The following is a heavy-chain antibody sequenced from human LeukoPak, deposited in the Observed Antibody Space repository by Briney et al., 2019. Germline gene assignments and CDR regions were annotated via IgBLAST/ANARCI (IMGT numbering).Heavy chain of an antibody. D-gene: IGHD3-10*01. CDR3: ACRLRFGGGCDS. V-gene: IGHV4-39*07. CDR2: INHSGST. CDR1: GGSISSSGYY. J-gene: IGHJ5*01. Sequence: SETLSLACTVSGGSISSSGYYWGWIRQPPGKGLEWIGEINHSGSTNYNPPLKSRVTISLDTSKNQFSPKLSSVTAADTAAYYCACRLRFGGGCDSWGQGTLVTVSS.